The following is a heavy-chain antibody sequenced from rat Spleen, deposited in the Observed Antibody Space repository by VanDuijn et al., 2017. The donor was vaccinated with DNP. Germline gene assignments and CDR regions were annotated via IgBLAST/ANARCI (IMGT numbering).Heavy chain of an antibody. J-gene: IGHJ4*01. V-gene: IGHV5-20*01. CDR2: ISYDGGST. CDR3: AKDGRAMDA. CDR1: AFTFSDYY. Sequence: EVQLVESGGGLVLPGGSLKLSCAASAFTFSDYYLACVCQTPTKGLEWVASISYDGGSTVYRDSVKGQFTISIDNAKSTLYLQMESLRSEDTATYYCAKDGRAMDAWGQGTSVTVSS.